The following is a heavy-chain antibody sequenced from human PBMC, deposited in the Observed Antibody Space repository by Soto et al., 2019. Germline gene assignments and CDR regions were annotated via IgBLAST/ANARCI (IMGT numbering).Heavy chain of an antibody. Sequence: GGSLRLSCAASGFTFSSYAMSWVRQAPGKGLECGSTITANGGSTYSADSVKGRFTISRDNSKNTLYLQMNSLRAEDTAVYYCAKSPTMLRGVPSGMDVWGQGTTVTVSS. V-gene: IGHV3-23*01. CDR2: ITANGGST. CDR3: AKSPTMLRGVPSGMDV. J-gene: IGHJ6*02. CDR1: GFTFSSYA. D-gene: IGHD3-10*01.